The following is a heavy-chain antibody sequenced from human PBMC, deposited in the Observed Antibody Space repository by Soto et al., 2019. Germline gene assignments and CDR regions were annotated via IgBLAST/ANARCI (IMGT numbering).Heavy chain of an antibody. CDR2: IHHSGST. J-gene: IGHJ5*02. V-gene: IGHV4-31*03. CDR1: GDSISGEGWY. D-gene: IGHD6-13*01. Sequence: QVQLQESGPGLVEPSQTLSLTCTVSGDSISGEGWYWSWIRQYSGRGLEWIGYIHHSGSTYSNPSLKSRVXIXXDTPNTQFCLNLPSVTAADTAVYYCARAWPATAGWANWFALWGQGTLVTVSS. CDR3: ARAWPATAGWANWFAL.